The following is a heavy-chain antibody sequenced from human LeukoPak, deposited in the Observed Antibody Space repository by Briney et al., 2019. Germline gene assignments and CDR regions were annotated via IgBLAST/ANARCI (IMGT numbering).Heavy chain of an antibody. Sequence: ASVKVSCKASGYTFTSYYMHWVRQAPGQGLEWMGIINPSGGSASYAQKFQGRVTMTRDTSTSTVYMELSSLRSEDTAVYYCAEDYGDYQLDYWGQGTLVTVSS. J-gene: IGHJ4*02. CDR1: GYTFTSYY. CDR3: AEDYGDYQLDY. CDR2: INPSGGSA. V-gene: IGHV1-46*03. D-gene: IGHD4-17*01.